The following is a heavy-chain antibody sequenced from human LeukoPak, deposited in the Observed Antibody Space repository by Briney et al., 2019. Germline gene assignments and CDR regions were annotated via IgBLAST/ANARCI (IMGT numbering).Heavy chain of an antibody. V-gene: IGHV3-21*01. D-gene: IGHD5-24*01. CDR2: ISSSSSYI. CDR1: GFTFSSYS. Sequence: GGSLRLSCAASGFTFSSYSMNWVRQAPGRGLEWVSSISSSSSYIYYADSVKGRFTISRDNAKNSLYLQMNSLRAEDTAVYYCARDPPLQGGGYWGQGTLVTVSS. J-gene: IGHJ4*02. CDR3: ARDPPLQGGGY.